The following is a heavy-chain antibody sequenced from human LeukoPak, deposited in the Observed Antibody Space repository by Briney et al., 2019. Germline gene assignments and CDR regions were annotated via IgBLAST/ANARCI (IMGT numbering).Heavy chain of an antibody. CDR3: AKQWQQWLDRTFDY. CDR1: GFTFSSYA. CDR2: ISGSGGST. D-gene: IGHD6-19*01. V-gene: IGHV3-23*01. Sequence: PGGSLRLSCAASGFTFSSYAMSWVRQAPGKGLEWVSAISGSGGSTYYADSVKGRFTISRDNSKNTLYLQMNSLRAEDTAVYYCAKQWQQWLDRTFDYWAREPWSPSPQ. J-gene: IGHJ4*02.